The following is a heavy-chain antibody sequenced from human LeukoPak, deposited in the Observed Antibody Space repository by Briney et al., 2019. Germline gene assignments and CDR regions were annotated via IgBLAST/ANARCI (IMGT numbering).Heavy chain of an antibody. Sequence: PGGSLRLSCAASGFTVSSNYMNWVRQAPGKGLEWISYIRSRTSATYYADSVKGRFTISRDNAKNSVFLQINSLRDEDTAMYYCARVPVNLESRERSNWSGIWYLDLWGRGTLVTVSS. CDR1: GFTVSSNY. J-gene: IGHJ2*01. V-gene: IGHV3-48*02. CDR2: IRSRTSAT. CDR3: ARVPVNLESRERSNWSGIWYLDL. D-gene: IGHD6-13*01.